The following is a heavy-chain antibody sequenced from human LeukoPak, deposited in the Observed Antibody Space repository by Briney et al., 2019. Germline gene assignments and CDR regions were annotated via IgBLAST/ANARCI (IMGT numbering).Heavy chain of an antibody. D-gene: IGHD3-22*01. CDR1: GGSISSSSYY. J-gene: IGHJ4*02. V-gene: IGHV4-39*01. CDR3: ATPADYYDSSGYFDY. CDR2: IYYSGST. Sequence: PSETLSLTCTVSGGSISSSSYYWGWIRQPPGKGLEWIGSIYYSGSTYYNPSLKSRVTISVDTSKNQFSLKLSSVTAADTAVCYCATPADYYDSSGYFDYWGQGTLVTVSS.